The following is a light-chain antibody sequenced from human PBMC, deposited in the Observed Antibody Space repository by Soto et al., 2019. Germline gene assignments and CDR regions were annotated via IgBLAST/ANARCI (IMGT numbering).Light chain of an antibody. CDR3: QVWDSSSYV. CDR2: YDS. J-gene: IGLJ1*01. Sequence: SYELTQPPSVSVAQGKTARITCGGNNIGSKSVHWYQQKPGQAPVLVIYYDSDRPSGIPERFSGSNSGNTATLTISRVEAGDEADYYCQVWDSSSYVFGTGTNVTVL. CDR1: NIGSKS. V-gene: IGLV3-21*04.